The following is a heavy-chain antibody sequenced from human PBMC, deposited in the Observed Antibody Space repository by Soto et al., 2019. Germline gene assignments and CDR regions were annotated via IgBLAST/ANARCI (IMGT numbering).Heavy chain of an antibody. CDR1: GFTFSSYG. J-gene: IGHJ6*02. Sequence: QAQLVESGGGVVQPGRSLRLSCGASGFTFSSYGMHWVRQAPGKGLEWVTVISHDGSNKYYADSVKGRFNISRDNSKNTLYLQMNSLRAEDTAVYYCAKDGGHTSGYSAGMDVWGQGTTVTVSS. D-gene: IGHD3-22*01. V-gene: IGHV3-30*18. CDR2: ISHDGSNK. CDR3: AKDGGHTSGYSAGMDV.